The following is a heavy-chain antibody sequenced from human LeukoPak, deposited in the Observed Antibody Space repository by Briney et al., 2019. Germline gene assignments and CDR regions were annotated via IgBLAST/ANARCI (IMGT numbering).Heavy chain of an antibody. CDR1: RFTFSNYA. CDR2: ISYDGSNK. CDR3: AKRPGGTPGGYY. V-gene: IGHV3-30-3*02. Sequence: PGGSLRLSCAASRFTFSNYAMHWVRQPPGKGLEWVAVISYDGSNKYYADSVKGRFTISRDNSKNTLYLQMNSLRAEDTAVYYCAKRPGGTPGGYYWGQGTLVTVSS. J-gene: IGHJ4*02. D-gene: IGHD3-16*01.